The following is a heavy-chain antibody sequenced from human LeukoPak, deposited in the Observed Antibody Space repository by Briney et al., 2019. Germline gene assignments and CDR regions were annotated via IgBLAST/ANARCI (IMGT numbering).Heavy chain of an antibody. D-gene: IGHD6-13*01. CDR2: IYNSGNT. V-gene: IGHV4-59*01. CDR1: GGSINSYY. CDR3: ARVHGDSSSWFNWFDP. J-gene: IGHJ5*02. Sequence: SETLSLTCTVSGGSINSYYWTWIRQPPGKGLEWIGNIYNSGNTNYNPSLKSRVTISVDTSKNQFSLKLNSVTAADTAVYYCARVHGDSSSWFNWFDPWGQGTLVTVSS.